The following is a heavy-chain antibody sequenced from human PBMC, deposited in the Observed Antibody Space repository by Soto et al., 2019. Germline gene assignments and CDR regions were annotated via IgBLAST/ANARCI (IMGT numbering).Heavy chain of an antibody. CDR2: TSASGGST. CDR1: GFAFSSYA. D-gene: IGHD5-18*01. V-gene: IGHV3-23*01. J-gene: IGHJ4*02. CDR3: AKALRVTDEGGYRYNYELATYYFDY. Sequence: LRLSCAASGFAFSSYAMSWVRQAPGKGLEWVSGTSASGGSTSYADSVKGRFTISRDNSKNTLYLQMNSLRAEDTAVYYCAKALRVTDEGGYRYNYELATYYFDYWGQGTLVTVSS.